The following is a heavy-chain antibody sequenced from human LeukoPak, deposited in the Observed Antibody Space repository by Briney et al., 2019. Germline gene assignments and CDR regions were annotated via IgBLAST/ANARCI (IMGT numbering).Heavy chain of an antibody. D-gene: IGHD6-6*01. V-gene: IGHV1-24*01. CDR2: FDPEDGET. CDR1: GYTFTSYG. Sequence: ASVKVPCKASGYTFTSYGISWVRQAPGQGLEWMGGFDPEDGETIYAQKFQGRVTMTEDTSTDTAYMELSSLRSEDTAVYYCATKGRPWDAFDIWGQGTMVTVSS. J-gene: IGHJ3*02. CDR3: ATKGRPWDAFDI.